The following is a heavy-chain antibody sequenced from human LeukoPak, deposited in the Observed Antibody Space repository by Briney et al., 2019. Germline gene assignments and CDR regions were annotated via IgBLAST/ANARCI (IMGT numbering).Heavy chain of an antibody. CDR2: IRYDGSNK. V-gene: IGHV3-30*02. CDR1: GFTFSSYG. CDR3: AKDRFIAAAGPIFDY. Sequence: GGSLRLSCAASGFTFSSYGMHWVRQAPGKGLEWVAFIRYDGSNKYYADSVKGRFTISRDNSKNTLYLQMNSLRAEDTAVYYCAKDRFIAAAGPIFDYWGQGTLVTVSS. D-gene: IGHD6-13*01. J-gene: IGHJ4*02.